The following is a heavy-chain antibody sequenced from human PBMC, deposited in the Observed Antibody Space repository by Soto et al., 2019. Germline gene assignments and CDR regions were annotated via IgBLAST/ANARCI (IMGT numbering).Heavy chain of an antibody. CDR1: GDSMTSDNFY. V-gene: IGHV4-31*03. CDR2: IYNNGRT. D-gene: IGHD5-18*01. Sequence: SETLSLTCTVSGDSMTSDNFYWTWIRQHPGKGLEWIGYIYNNGRTYYNPSLKSRLYISVDTSKSQFSLSLTSVTAADTALYYCVRGGYTHGRETLDHWGQGIQVTVSS. CDR3: VRGGYTHGRETLDH. J-gene: IGHJ4*02.